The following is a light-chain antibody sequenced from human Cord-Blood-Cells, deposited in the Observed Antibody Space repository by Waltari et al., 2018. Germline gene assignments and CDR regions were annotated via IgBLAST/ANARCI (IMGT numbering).Light chain of an antibody. Sequence: DLQMTQYPSSLSASVGDRVTITCRASQSISSYLNWYQQKPGKAPKLLIYAASSLQSGVPSRFSGSGSGTDFTLTISSLQPEDFATYYCQQSYSTPLFTFGPGTKVDIK. V-gene: IGKV1-39*01. CDR1: QSISSY. J-gene: IGKJ3*01. CDR2: AAS. CDR3: QQSYSTPLFT.